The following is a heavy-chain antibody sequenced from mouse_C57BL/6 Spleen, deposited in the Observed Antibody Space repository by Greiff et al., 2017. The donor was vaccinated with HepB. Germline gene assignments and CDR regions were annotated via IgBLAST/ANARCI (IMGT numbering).Heavy chain of an antibody. CDR3: TRPGSSYEYYFDY. Sequence: VQLQQSGAELVRPGASVTLSCKASGYTFTDYEMHWVKQTPVHGLEWIGAIDPETGGTAYNQKFKGKAILTADKSSSTAYMELRSLTSEDSAVYYCTRPGSSYEYYFDYWGQGTTLTVSS. CDR1: GYTFTDYE. CDR2: IDPETGGT. D-gene: IGHD1-1*01. V-gene: IGHV1-15*01. J-gene: IGHJ2*01.